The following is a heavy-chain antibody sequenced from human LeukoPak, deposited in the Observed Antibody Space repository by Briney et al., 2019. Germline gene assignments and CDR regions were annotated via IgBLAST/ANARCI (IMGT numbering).Heavy chain of an antibody. CDR2: IIPIFGTA. J-gene: IGHJ4*02. Sequence: AASVKVSCKASGGTFSSYAISWVRQAPGQGLEWMGGIIPIFGTANYAQKFQGRVTITTDESTSTAYMELSSLRSEDTAVYYCARGRKQQLTSPFDYWGQGTLVTVSS. D-gene: IGHD6-13*01. V-gene: IGHV1-69*05. CDR3: ARGRKQQLTSPFDY. CDR1: GGTFSSYA.